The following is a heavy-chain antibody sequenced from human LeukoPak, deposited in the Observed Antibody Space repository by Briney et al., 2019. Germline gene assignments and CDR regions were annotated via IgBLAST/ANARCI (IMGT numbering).Heavy chain of an antibody. J-gene: IGHJ3*02. CDR1: GFSISNHY. Sequence: PGGSLRLSCAASGFSISNHYMSWVRQAPGKGLEWVANIKQDGSLRYYMESVKGRFAVSRDNAKNSVYLQMSSLRAEDTAVYYCAREGDAFDIWGHGTTVTVSS. V-gene: IGHV3-7*01. CDR3: AREGDAFDI. CDR2: IKQDGSLR.